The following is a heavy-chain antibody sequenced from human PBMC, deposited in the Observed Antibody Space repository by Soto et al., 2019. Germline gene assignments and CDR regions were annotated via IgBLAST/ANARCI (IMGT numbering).Heavy chain of an antibody. CDR3: ARDEGLYYGMDV. CDR2: IIPIFGTA. CDR1: EGTFSSYA. J-gene: IGHJ6*02. V-gene: IGHV1-69*06. Sequence: QVLLVQSGAEVKKPGSSVKVSCKASEGTFSSYAISWVRQSRGQGLAWMGGIIPIFGTAHYAQRFQGRVTIPADKSTSKAYMELSSLRSEDTAVYYCARDEGLYYGMDVWGQGTTVTVSS.